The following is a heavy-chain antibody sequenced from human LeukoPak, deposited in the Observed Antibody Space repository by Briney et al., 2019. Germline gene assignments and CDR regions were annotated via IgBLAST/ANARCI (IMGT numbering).Heavy chain of an antibody. J-gene: IGHJ4*02. CDR1: GFTFSDYY. Sequence: GGSLRLSCAASGFTFSDYYMSWIRQAPGKGLEWVSYISSSGSTIYYADSVKGRFTISRDNAKNSLYLQMNSLRAEDTAVYYCARQKYYYDSSGYGAFDYWGQGTLVTVSS. V-gene: IGHV3-11*04. D-gene: IGHD3-22*01. CDR2: ISSSGSTI. CDR3: ARQKYYYDSSGYGAFDY.